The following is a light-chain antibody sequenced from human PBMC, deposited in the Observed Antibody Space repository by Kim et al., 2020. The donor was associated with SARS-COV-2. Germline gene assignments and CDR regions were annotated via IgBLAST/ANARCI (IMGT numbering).Light chain of an antibody. J-gene: IGLJ1*01. CDR3: SSYAGSDNFV. CDR1: SSDVGGHNS. V-gene: IGLV2-8*01. Sequence: QSALTQPPSASGSPGQSVTISCTGTSSDVGGHNSVSWYQQHPGKAPKLMIYEVTKRPSGVTDRFSGSKSGGTASLTVAGLQAEDEADYYCSSYAGSDNFVFGTGTKVTVL. CDR2: EVT.